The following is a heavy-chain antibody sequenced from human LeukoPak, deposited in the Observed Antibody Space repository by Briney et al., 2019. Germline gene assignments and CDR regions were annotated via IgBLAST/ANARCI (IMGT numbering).Heavy chain of an antibody. V-gene: IGHV4-59*01. Sequence: SETLSLTCTVSGGSISSYYWSWIRQPPGKGLEWIGYIYYSGSTNYNPSLKSRVTISVDTSKNQFSLKLSSVTAADTAVYYCARLKNNRSAAVAFFDYWGQGTLVTVSS. CDR1: GGSISSYY. CDR2: IYYSGST. CDR3: ARLKNNRSAAVAFFDY. J-gene: IGHJ4*02. D-gene: IGHD6-13*01.